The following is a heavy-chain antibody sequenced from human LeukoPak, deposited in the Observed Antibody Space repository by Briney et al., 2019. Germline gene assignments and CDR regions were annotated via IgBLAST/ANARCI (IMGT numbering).Heavy chain of an antibody. Sequence: GASVKVSCKASGYTFTSYYMHWVRQAPGQGLEWMGIINPSGGSTSYAQKFQGRVTMTRDMSTSTVYMELSSLRSEDTAVYYCAVYSGSYGGYYYMDAWGKGTTVTVSS. CDR2: INPSGGST. D-gene: IGHD1-26*01. CDR3: AVYSGSYGGYYYMDA. CDR1: GYTFTSYY. J-gene: IGHJ6*03. V-gene: IGHV1-46*01.